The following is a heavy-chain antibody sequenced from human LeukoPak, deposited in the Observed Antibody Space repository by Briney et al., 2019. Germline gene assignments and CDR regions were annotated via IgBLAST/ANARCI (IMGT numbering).Heavy chain of an antibody. CDR2: IKQDGSEK. V-gene: IGHV3-7*01. D-gene: IGHD3-22*01. CDR3: ARDALGLYDSSGYYYAIDY. Sequence: GGSLRLSCAASGFIFSSYGMHWVRQAPGKGLEWVANIKQDGSEKYYVDSVKGRFTISRDNAKNSLYLQMNSLRAEDTAVYYCARDALGLYDSSGYYYAIDYWGQGTLVTVSS. J-gene: IGHJ4*02. CDR1: GFIFSSYG.